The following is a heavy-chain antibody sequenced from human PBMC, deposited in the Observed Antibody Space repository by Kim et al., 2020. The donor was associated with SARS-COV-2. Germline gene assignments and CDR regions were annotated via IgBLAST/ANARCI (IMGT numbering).Heavy chain of an antibody. D-gene: IGHD4-17*01. V-gene: IGHV3-23*01. CDR2: ISASGATP. J-gene: IGHJ2*01. Sequence: GGSLRLSCAASGFTFSSYAMSWVRQAPEEGLEWVSGISASGATPYYADSVKGRFTISRDNSKNTLYLQMNSLRAEDTAVYYCAKVNDYGDYLQWYFDLWGRGTLVTVSS. CDR1: GFTFSSYA. CDR3: AKVNDYGDYLQWYFDL.